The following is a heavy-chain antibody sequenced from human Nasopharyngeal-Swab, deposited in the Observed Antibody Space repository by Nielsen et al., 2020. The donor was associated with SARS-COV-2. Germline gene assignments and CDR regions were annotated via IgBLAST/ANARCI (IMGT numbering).Heavy chain of an antibody. CDR2: ISGDGGST. D-gene: IGHD6-13*01. J-gene: IGHJ4*02. CDR1: GFTFDDYA. V-gene: IGHV3-43*02. Sequence: GESLKISCEASGFTFDDYAMHWVRQAPGTGLEWVSLISGDGGSTYYADSVKGRFTISRDNSKNSLYLQMNSLRTEDTALYYCAKDIGSAAAGYDYWGQGTLVTVSS. CDR3: AKDIGSAAAGYDY.